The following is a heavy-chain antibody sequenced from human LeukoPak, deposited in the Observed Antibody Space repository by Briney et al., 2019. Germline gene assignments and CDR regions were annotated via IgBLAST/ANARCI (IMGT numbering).Heavy chain of an antibody. V-gene: IGHV1-2*02. J-gene: IGHJ4*02. Sequence: ASVKVSCEASGYTFTGYYMNWVRQDPGHGLEWMGWINPNSGGTNYAQKFQGRVTMTRDTSISTAYMELSRLRSDDTAVYYGAGGGTSSSIDYLGQGTLVTASS. CDR2: INPNSGGT. D-gene: IGHD6-13*01. CDR1: GYTFTGYY. CDR3: AGGGTSSSIDY.